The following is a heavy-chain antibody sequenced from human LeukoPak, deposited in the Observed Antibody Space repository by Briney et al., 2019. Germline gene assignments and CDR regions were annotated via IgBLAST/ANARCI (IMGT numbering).Heavy chain of an antibody. V-gene: IGHV4-39*07. CDR1: GGSISSSSYY. D-gene: IGHD3-22*01. J-gene: IGHJ4*02. CDR3: AGRPLITMIVEDY. CDR2: IYYSGST. Sequence: SETLSLTCTVSGGSISSSSYYWGWIRQPPGKGLEWIGSIYYSGSTYYNPSLKSRVTISVDTSKNQFSLKPSSVTAADTAVYYCAGRPLITMIVEDYWGQGTLVTVSS.